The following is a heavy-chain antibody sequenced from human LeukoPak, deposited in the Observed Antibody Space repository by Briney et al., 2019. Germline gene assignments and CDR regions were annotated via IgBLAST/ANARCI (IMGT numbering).Heavy chain of an antibody. Sequence: GGSLRLSCAASEFTLSNYVMHWVRQAPGKGLELVAGISSGGSEEYYADSVEGRFTISRDNPKNTLYLEMNSLRAEDTAVYYCAKGDSGFYFYFDSSGQRTLVTVSS. V-gene: IGHV3-30*18. CDR1: EFTLSNYV. J-gene: IGHJ4*02. CDR2: ISSGGSEE. D-gene: IGHD3-22*01. CDR3: AKGDSGFYFYFDS.